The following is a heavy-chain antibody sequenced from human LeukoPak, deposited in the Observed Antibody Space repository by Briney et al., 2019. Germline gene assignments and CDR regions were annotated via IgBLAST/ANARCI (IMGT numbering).Heavy chain of an antibody. CDR1: GFTFSSYA. D-gene: IGHD6-19*01. Sequence: GGSLRLSCAASGFTFSSYAMSWVRQAPGKGLEWVSAISGSGGSTYYADSVKGRFTISRDNSKNSLYLQMNTVRAEDTAVYYCVKGPRPDITVAHTVENWGQGTLVTVSS. CDR2: ISGSGGST. CDR3: VKGPRPDITVAHTVEN. V-gene: IGHV3-23*01. J-gene: IGHJ4*02.